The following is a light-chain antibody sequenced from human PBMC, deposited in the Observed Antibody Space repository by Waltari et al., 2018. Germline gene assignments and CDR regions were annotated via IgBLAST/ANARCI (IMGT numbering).Light chain of an antibody. CDR2: GTS. CDR1: HSVTSPY. J-gene: IGKJ1*01. CDR3: HQYHNSPQT. V-gene: IGKV3-20*01. Sequence: EIELTQSPGTLSLSPGDRATLSCRASHSVTSPYLAWYQQKRGQAPRLLIYGTSTRATGISERFSGSGSGTDFILTISRLEPEDFAIYYCHQYHNSPQTFGQGTKVEI.